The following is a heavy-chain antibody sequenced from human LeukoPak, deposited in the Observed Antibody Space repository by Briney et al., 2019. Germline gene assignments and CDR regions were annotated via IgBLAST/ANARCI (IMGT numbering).Heavy chain of an antibody. CDR1: GFTFSSYS. V-gene: IGHV3-21*01. CDR3: ARDPSYGTSLDY. Sequence: GGSLRLSCAASGFTFSSYSMNWVRQAPGKGLEWVSSISSSSSYIYYAGSVKGRFTISRDNAKNSLYLQMNSLRAEDTAVYYCARDPSYGTSLDYWGQGTLVTVSS. CDR2: ISSSSSYI. J-gene: IGHJ4*02. D-gene: IGHD5-18*01.